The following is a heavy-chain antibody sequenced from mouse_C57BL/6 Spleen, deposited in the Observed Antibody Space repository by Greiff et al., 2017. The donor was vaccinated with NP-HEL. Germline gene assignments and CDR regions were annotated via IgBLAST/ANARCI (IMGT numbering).Heavy chain of an antibody. D-gene: IGHD4-1*01. V-gene: IGHV2-2*01. Sequence: QVQLQQSGPGLVQPSQSLSITCTVSGFSLTSYGVHWVRQSPGKGLEWLGVIWSGGSTDYNAAFISRLSISKDNSKSQVFFKMNSLQADDTAIYYCARGLGGTPYYAMDYWGQGTSVTVSS. J-gene: IGHJ4*01. CDR2: IWSGGST. CDR1: GFSLTSYG. CDR3: ARGLGGTPYYAMDY.